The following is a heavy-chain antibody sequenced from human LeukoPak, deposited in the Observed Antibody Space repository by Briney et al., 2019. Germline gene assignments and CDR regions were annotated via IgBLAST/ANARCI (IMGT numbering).Heavy chain of an antibody. V-gene: IGHV4-34*01. CDR2: INHGEDS. CDR1: GGSFTDCY. Sequence: SETLSLTCAVYGGSFTDCYWSWIRQPPGKGLEWIGDINHGEDSKYNPSLKSRASMSVDTSKNQVSLTLTSVTAADTAVYYCARLPRGAWGEFLNFDSWGQGNQVTVSS. J-gene: IGHJ4*02. CDR3: ARLPRGAWGEFLNFDS. D-gene: IGHD3-10*01.